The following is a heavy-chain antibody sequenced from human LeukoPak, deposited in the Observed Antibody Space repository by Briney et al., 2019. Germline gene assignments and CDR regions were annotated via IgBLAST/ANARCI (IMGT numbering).Heavy chain of an antibody. D-gene: IGHD6-19*01. CDR2: IYYSGST. V-gene: IGHV4-59*08. CDR3: ARLLDSSGWPLHYYFDY. J-gene: IGHJ4*02. Sequence: SETLSLTCTVSGGSISSYYWSWIRQPPGKGMEWIGYIYYSGSTNCNPSLKSRVTISVDTSKNQFSLKLSSVTAADTAVYYCARLLDSSGWPLHYYFDYWGQGTLVTVSS. CDR1: GGSISSYY.